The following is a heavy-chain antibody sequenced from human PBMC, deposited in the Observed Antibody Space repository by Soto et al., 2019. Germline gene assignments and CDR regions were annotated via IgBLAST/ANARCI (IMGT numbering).Heavy chain of an antibody. CDR2: MNPNSGTT. D-gene: IGHD6-19*01. J-gene: IGHJ5*02. CDR3: ARPYYSGWFLFTS. V-gene: IGHV1-8*01. CDR1: GYTFTSFD. Sequence: QVQLVQSGAEVKKPGASVKVPCKASGYTFTSFDIHWVRQATGQGLEWMGWMNPNSGTTNYALKFQDRVTMTRNTSISTAYMEVSSLRSEVTAVYYCARPYYSGWFLFTSWGQGTLVTVSS.